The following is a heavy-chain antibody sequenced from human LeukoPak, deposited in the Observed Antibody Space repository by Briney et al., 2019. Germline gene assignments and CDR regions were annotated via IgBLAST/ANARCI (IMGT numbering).Heavy chain of an antibody. D-gene: IGHD3-3*01. CDR3: ARGDFWSGSSLLDY. Sequence: ASVKVSCKASGYSFTSYHINWVRQATGQGLEWMGWISAYNGNTNYAQKLQGRVTMTTDTSTSTAYMELRSLRSDDTAVYYCARGDFWSGSSLLDYWGQGTLVTVSS. CDR2: ISAYNGNT. CDR1: GYSFTSYH. J-gene: IGHJ4*02. V-gene: IGHV1-18*01.